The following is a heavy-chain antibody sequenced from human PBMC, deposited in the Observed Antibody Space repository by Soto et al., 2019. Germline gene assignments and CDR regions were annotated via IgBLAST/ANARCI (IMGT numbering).Heavy chain of an antibody. Sequence: QVHLQESGPGLVKPSETLSLTCTVSSGSISGYYWSWIRQPPGKGLECIGYISYIGNTHYNPSLMSRVTKSIDSSKNQFSLKVTSVTAADTAVYYCARFDFGDYRGLDYWGQGTLVTVSS. D-gene: IGHD4-17*01. V-gene: IGHV4-59*01. CDR3: ARFDFGDYRGLDY. CDR1: SGSISGYY. J-gene: IGHJ4*02. CDR2: ISYIGNT.